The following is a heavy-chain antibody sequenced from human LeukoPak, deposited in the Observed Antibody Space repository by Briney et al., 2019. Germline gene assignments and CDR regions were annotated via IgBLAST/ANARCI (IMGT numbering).Heavy chain of an antibody. CDR2: ISSSGSSK. J-gene: IGHJ3*02. V-gene: IGHV3-11*01. D-gene: IGHD5-18*01. Sequence: GGSLRLSCAACGFTFSDYYVSWIRQAPGKGLEWVSYISSSGSSKYYADSVKGRFTISRDNAKNSLYLQMNSLTAEDSAMYYCAREGYSRGDDAFDIWGQGTMVT. CDR1: GFTFSDYY. CDR3: AREGYSRGDDAFDI.